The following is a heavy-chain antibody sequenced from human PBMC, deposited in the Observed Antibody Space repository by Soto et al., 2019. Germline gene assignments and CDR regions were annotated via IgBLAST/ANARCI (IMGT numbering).Heavy chain of an antibody. J-gene: IGHJ4*02. CDR3: ARDIRGYSRAFDY. CDR1: GGSVSCAIYY. CDR2: IYYSGST. V-gene: IGHV4-61*01. Sequence: PSETLSLTCTVSGGSVSCAIYYWTWIRQSPGRGLEWIGYIYYSGSTTYNPSLKSRVTISIDTAKNQFSLILTSVTPADTAVYYCARDIRGYSRAFDYWGQGTLVTVSS. D-gene: IGHD5-18*01.